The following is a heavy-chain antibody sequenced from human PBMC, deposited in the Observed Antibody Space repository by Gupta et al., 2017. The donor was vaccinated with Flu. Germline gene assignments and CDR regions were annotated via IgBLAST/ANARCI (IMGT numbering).Heavy chain of an antibody. J-gene: IGHJ4*02. CDR3: ARLGYSSSWIDS. V-gene: IGHV4-39*01. Sequence: GWVRQPPGKGLDWLGSIYYSGSTYYNPSLKSRFTISVDTSKNQFSLKVNSVTATDTAVYYCARLGYSSSWIDSWGQGTLVTVSS. D-gene: IGHD6-13*01. CDR2: IYYSGST.